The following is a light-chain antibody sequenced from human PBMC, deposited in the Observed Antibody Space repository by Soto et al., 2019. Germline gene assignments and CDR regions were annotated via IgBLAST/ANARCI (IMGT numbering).Light chain of an antibody. CDR1: QSVSNNY. V-gene: IGKV3-20*01. CDR2: GAS. J-gene: IGKJ1*01. Sequence: EIVLTQSPGTLSLSPGERATLSCRASQSVSNNYLAWYQQKPGQAPRLLIYGASSRATGITDRFSGSGSGTDFSLTISRLEPEDSAVYYCQQYGNSPETFGQGTKVDIK. CDR3: QQYGNSPET.